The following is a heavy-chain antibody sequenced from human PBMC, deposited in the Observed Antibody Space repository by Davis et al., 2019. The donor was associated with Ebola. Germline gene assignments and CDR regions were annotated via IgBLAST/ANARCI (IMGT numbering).Heavy chain of an antibody. CDR3: AKDRGGSWYGGFDY. CDR2: MRYDGSHK. J-gene: IGHJ4*02. D-gene: IGHD6-13*01. Sequence: PGGSLRLSCVTSGFTFHSYWMSWVRQTPGKGLEWVAFMRYDGSHKYYADSVKGRFTISRDNSKKTLSLQMNSLRAEDTAIYYCAKDRGGSWYGGFDYWGQGTLVTVSS. CDR1: GFTFHSYW. V-gene: IGHV3-30*02.